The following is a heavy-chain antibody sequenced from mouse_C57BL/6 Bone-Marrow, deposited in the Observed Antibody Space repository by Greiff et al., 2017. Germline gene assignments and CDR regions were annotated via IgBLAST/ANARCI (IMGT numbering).Heavy chain of an antibody. Sequence: EVQLQESGPGMVKPSQSLSLTCTVTGYSITSCYDWHWIRHFPGNKLEWMGYISYSGSTNYNPSLKSRISITHDTSKNHFFLKLNSVTTEDTATYYCARGLYYDYDGAYWGQGTLVTVSA. CDR1: GYSITSCYD. D-gene: IGHD2-4*01. CDR2: ISYSGST. V-gene: IGHV3-1*01. CDR3: ARGLYYDYDGAY. J-gene: IGHJ3*01.